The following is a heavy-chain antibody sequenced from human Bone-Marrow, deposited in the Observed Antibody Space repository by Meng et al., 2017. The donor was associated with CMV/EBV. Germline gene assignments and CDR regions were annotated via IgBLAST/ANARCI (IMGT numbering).Heavy chain of an antibody. Sequence: GSLRLSCTVSGGSISSGGYYWSWIRQPPGKGLEWIGYIYYSGSTNYNPSLKSRVTISVDTSKNQFSLKLSSVTAADTAVYYCARVSYDFLSGYLFDYWGQGTLVTVSS. CDR1: GGSISSGGYY. V-gene: IGHV4-61*08. CDR3: ARVSYDFLSGYLFDY. CDR2: IYYSGST. D-gene: IGHD3-3*01. J-gene: IGHJ4*02.